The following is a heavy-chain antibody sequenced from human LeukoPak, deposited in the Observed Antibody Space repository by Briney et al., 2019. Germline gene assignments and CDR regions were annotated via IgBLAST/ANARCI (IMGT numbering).Heavy chain of an antibody. Sequence: PGGSLRPSCVASGFIFSDYAMSWVRQAPGKGLEWVSGIRGSGGRTYHADSVKGRFTISRDNSKNTLYLQMSSLRAEDTAVYYCAKDASAGSVSPFDYWGQGTLVTVSS. V-gene: IGHV3-23*01. J-gene: IGHJ4*02. CDR1: GFIFSDYA. CDR3: AKDASAGSVSPFDY. CDR2: IRGSGGRT. D-gene: IGHD2-2*01.